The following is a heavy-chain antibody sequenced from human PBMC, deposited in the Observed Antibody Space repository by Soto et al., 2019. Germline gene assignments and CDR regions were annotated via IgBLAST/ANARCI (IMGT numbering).Heavy chain of an antibody. V-gene: IGHV3-23*01. D-gene: IGHD3-16*02. J-gene: IGHJ4*02. CDR2: ISGSAGST. CDR3: AITDEYFDYIGGSYRFDY. Sequence: GGSLRLSCAASGFTFSSYAMSWVRQAPGKGLEWVSVISGSAGSTYYGDSVKGRFTISRDNSRNTLYLQMNSLRAEDTAVYYCAITDEYFDYIGGSYRFDYWGQGTLVTVSS. CDR1: GFTFSSYA.